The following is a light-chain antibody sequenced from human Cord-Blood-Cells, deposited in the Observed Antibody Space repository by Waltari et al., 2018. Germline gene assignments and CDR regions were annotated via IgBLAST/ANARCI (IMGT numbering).Light chain of an antibody. CDR2: LNSDGSH. J-gene: IGLJ3*02. V-gene: IGLV4-69*01. Sequence: QLVLPQSPSAPASLGASVKLTCTLTSAHTSDATAWHQPQPEKGPRYLMKLNSDGSHSKGDGIPDRFSGSSSGAERYLTISSLQSEDEADYYCQTWGTGIHWVFGGGTKLTVL. CDR1: SAHTSDA. CDR3: QTWGTGIHWV.